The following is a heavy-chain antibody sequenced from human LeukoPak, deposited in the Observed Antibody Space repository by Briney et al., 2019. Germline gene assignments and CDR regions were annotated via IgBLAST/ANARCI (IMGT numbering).Heavy chain of an antibody. Sequence: PGGSLRLSCAASGFTFSSYEMNWVRQAPGKGLEWVSYISSSGSTIYYADSVKGRFTISRDNAKNSLYLQMNSLRAEDTAVYYCARVSASTVTLDYWGQGTLVTVSS. J-gene: IGHJ4*02. V-gene: IGHV3-48*03. D-gene: IGHD4-17*01. CDR1: GFTFSSYE. CDR2: ISSSGSTI. CDR3: ARVSASTVTLDY.